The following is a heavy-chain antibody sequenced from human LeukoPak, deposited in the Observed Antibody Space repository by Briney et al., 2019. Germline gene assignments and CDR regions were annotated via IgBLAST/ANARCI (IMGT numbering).Heavy chain of an antibody. D-gene: IGHD3-9*01. J-gene: IGHJ4*02. CDR3: ARDLTDILTGSYYFDY. V-gene: IGHV1-2*02. CDR1: GYTFTSYY. CDR2: INPNSGGT. Sequence: ASVKVSCKASGYTFTSYYMHWVRQAPGQGLEWMGWINPNSGGTNYAQKFQGRVTMTRDTSISTAYMELSRLRSDDTAVYYCARDLTDILTGSYYFDYWGQGTLVTVSS.